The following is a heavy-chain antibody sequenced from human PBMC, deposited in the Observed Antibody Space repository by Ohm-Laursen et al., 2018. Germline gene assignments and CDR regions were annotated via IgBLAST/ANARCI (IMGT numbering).Heavy chain of an antibody. J-gene: IGHJ3*02. D-gene: IGHD1-1*01. V-gene: IGHV3-23*01. Sequence: SLRLSCSAPGFTSSTYDMNWVRQAPGKGLEWVSAIKISVGTTYYADSVKGRFTISRDISKSTVSLQMDSLRAEDTAIYYCAKRDTATGYVFDIWGQGTMVTVSS. CDR2: IKISVGTT. CDR3: AKRDTATGYVFDI. CDR1: GFTSSTYD.